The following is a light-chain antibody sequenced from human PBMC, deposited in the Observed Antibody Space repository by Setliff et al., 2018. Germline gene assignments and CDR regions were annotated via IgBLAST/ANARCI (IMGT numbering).Light chain of an antibody. CDR1: TSNIGSNT. CDR3: VTWDDSLNGYV. V-gene: IGLV1-44*01. CDR2: SNN. J-gene: IGLJ1*01. Sequence: QSVLTQPPSASGTPGQRVTISCSGTTSNIGSNTVKWYQQLPGSAPRLLIYSNNQRPSGVPDRFSGSKSGTSASLALSGLQSGDEADYYCVTWDDSLNGYVFGTGTKVTVL.